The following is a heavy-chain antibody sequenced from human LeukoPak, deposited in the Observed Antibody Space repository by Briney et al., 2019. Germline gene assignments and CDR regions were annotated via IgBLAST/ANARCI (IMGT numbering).Heavy chain of an antibody. Sequence: GGSLRLSCAASEFTFSSYEMNWVRQAPGKGLEWVSYISSSGDTIYYADSVKGRFTISRDNAKNSLYLQLNSLRAEDTAVYYCATCGYTYGLYFDYWGQGTLVTVSS. CDR2: ISSSGDTI. CDR1: EFTFSSYE. J-gene: IGHJ4*02. V-gene: IGHV3-48*03. CDR3: ATCGYTYGLYFDY. D-gene: IGHD5-18*01.